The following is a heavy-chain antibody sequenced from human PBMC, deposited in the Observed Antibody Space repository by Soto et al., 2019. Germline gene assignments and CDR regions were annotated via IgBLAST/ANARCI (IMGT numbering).Heavy chain of an antibody. V-gene: IGHV3-23*01. CDR3: ATTANGWFSAFDI. D-gene: IGHD6-19*01. J-gene: IGHJ3*02. CDR2: ISGSGGTT. Sequence: EVQLLESGGGLVQPGGSLRLSCAASGFTFSSYAMSWVRQAPGKGLEWVSAISGSGGTTYYADSVKGRFTFSRDHSKNTLYLQMNSLRAEDTDVYYCATTANGWFSAFDIWGKGTMVTVSS. CDR1: GFTFSSYA.